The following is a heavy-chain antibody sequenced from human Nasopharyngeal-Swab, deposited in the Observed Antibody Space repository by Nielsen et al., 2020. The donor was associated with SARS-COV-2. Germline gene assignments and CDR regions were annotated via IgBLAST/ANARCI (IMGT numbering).Heavy chain of an antibody. Sequence: SVKVSCKASGGTFSSYSISWVRQAPGQGLEWMGRIIPIHGIANYAQKFQGRVTITTDKSTSTAYLELSSLRSEDTAVYYCARESESRPDYWGQGTLVTVSS. CDR1: GGTFSSYS. V-gene: IGHV1-69*04. D-gene: IGHD1-14*01. J-gene: IGHJ4*02. CDR2: IIPIHGIA. CDR3: ARESESRPDY.